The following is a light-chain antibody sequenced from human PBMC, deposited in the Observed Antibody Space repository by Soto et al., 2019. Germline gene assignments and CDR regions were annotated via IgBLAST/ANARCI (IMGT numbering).Light chain of an antibody. J-gene: IGKJ5*01. V-gene: IGKV3-20*01. Sequence: EIVLTQSPGTLSLSPGERVTLSCRPSQSVSSSYLAWYQQKPGQAPRLLIYGASSRATGISDRFSGSGSGTDFTLTISRLEPEDFAVYYCQQYGSSLSITFGQGTRLENK. CDR3: QQYGSSLSIT. CDR1: QSVSSSY. CDR2: GAS.